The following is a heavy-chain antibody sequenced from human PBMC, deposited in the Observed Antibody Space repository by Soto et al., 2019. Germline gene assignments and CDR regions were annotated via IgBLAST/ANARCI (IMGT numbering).Heavy chain of an antibody. CDR3: ATNSRTTVTNVYDYYYMDV. J-gene: IGHJ6*03. CDR2: IYYSGST. V-gene: IGHV4-39*01. CDR1: GGSISSSSYY. D-gene: IGHD4-17*01. Sequence: SETLSLTCTVSGGSISSSSYYWGWIRQPPGKGLEWIGSIYYSGSTYYNPSLKSRVTISVDASKNQFSLKLSSVTAADTAVYYCATNSRTTVTNVYDYYYMDVWGKGTTVTVSS.